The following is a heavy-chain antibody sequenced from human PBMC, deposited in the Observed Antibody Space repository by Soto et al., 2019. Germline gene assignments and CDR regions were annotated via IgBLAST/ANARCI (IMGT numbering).Heavy chain of an antibody. CDR1: GYSFTSYG. CDR3: AREGGSGSWYGKNAEYFQH. CDR2: ISASNGNT. V-gene: IGHV1-18*01. D-gene: IGHD6-13*01. J-gene: IGHJ1*01. Sequence: QVQLVQSGAEVKKPGASVKVSCKASGYSFTSYGVSWVRQAPGQGLEWMGWISASNGNTNSAQKLQGRVTMTTDTSTSTAYMELRSLGSEDTAVYYCAREGGSGSWYGKNAEYFQHWGQGTLVTVSS.